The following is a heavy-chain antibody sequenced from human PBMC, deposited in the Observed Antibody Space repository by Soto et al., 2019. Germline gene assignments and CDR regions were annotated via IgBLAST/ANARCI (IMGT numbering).Heavy chain of an antibody. V-gene: IGHV3-23*01. CDR1: GFSFGDYA. Sequence: GGSLRLSCAASGFSFGDYAMIWIRQVPGKGLEWVSTILVGGSTYYADSVKGRFTISRDRSKNTVFLQMNSLTAGDTAVYYCAKATATGGGAFDICGQGTMVTVSS. CDR3: AKATATGGGAFDI. D-gene: IGHD2-8*02. CDR2: ILVGGST. J-gene: IGHJ3*02.